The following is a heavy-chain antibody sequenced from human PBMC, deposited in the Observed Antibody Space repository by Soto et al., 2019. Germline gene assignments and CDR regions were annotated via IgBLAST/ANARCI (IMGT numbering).Heavy chain of an antibody. CDR3: ARSSPFDGSFDY. CDR2: IYYSGST. Sequence: PSETLSLSCTVSGGSISSGGYYWSWIRQHPGKGLEWIGYIYYSGSTNYNPSLKGRVTISVDTSKNQFSLKLSSVTAADTAVYYCARSSPFDGSFDYWGQGTLVTVSS. V-gene: IGHV4-61*08. J-gene: IGHJ4*02. CDR1: GGSISSGGYY. D-gene: IGHD3-10*01.